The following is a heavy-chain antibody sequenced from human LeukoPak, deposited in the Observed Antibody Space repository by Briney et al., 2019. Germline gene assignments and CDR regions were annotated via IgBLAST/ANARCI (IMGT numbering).Heavy chain of an antibody. V-gene: IGHV1-18*01. CDR3: ARDGAAAAGDKSFDY. D-gene: IGHD6-13*01. Sequence: KLQGRVTMTTDTSTSTAYMELRSLRSDDTAVYYCARDGAAAAGDKSFDYWGQGTLVTVSS. J-gene: IGHJ4*02.